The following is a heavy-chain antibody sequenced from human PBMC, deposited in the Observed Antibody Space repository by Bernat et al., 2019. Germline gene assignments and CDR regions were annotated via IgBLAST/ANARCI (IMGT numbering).Heavy chain of an antibody. CDR2: IWYDGSNK. CDR3: ARGRSYDFWSGYYPPREYFQH. D-gene: IGHD3-3*01. CDR1: GFTFSSYG. V-gene: IGHV3-33*01. Sequence: QVQLAESGGGVVQPGRSLRLSCAASGFTFSSYGMHWVRQAPGKGLEWVAVIWYDGSNKYYADSVKGRFTISRDNSKNTLYLQMNSLRAEDTAVYYCARGRSYDFWSGYYPPREYFQHWGQGTLVTVSS. J-gene: IGHJ1*01.